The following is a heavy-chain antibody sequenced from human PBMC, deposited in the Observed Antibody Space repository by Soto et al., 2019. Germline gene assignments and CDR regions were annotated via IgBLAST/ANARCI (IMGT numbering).Heavy chain of an antibody. D-gene: IGHD2-21*02. CDR2: INYLGTT. V-gene: IGHV4-39*01. Sequence: XTLSLTCTVSGGSLGSSYYDWGWIRQPPEKGLEWIGNINYLGTTYYNPSLRSRVTISADMSKNQFSLKLNSLTSEDTSVYYCAGMLVPASRLRGLDSWGQGNRVTVYS. J-gene: IGHJ4*02. CDR3: AGMLVPASRLRGLDS. CDR1: GGSLGSSYYD.